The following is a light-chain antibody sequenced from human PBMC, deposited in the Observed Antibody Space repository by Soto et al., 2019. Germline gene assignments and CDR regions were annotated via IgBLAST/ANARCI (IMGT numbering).Light chain of an antibody. Sequence: QSALTQPASVSGSPGQSITISCTGTSSDIGGYNFVSWYQHHPGKAPRLLIFDVSDRPSGVSDRFSGSKSGNTASLTISGLQAEDEADYYCSSYISSSTLYVFGTGTKVTVL. CDR3: SSYISSSTLYV. CDR2: DVS. CDR1: SSDIGGYNF. J-gene: IGLJ1*01. V-gene: IGLV2-14*03.